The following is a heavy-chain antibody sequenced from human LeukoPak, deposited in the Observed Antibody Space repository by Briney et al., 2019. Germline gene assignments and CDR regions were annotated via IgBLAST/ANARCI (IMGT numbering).Heavy chain of an antibody. CDR3: ARGPLGATASVQYYYYMDV. CDR1: GYTFTSYA. J-gene: IGHJ6*03. CDR2: INTNTGNP. V-gene: IGHV7-4-1*02. D-gene: IGHD3-16*01. Sequence: GASVKVSCKASGYTFTSYAMNWVRQAPGQGLEWMGWINTNTGNPTYAQGFTGRFVFSLDTSVSTAYLQISSLTAEDTAVYYCARGPLGATASVQYYYYMDVWGKGTTVTVSS.